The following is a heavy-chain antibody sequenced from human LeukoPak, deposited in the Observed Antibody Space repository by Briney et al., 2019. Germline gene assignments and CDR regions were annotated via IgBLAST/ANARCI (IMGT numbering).Heavy chain of an antibody. V-gene: IGHV3-23*01. J-gene: IGHJ4*02. CDR3: AALKVAAPFDY. CDR1: GFTFSSYA. D-gene: IGHD2-15*01. CDR2: ISGSGGST. Sequence: GGSLRLSCAASGFTFSSYAMSWVRQAPGKGLEWVSAISGSGGSTYYADSVKGRFTISRHNSKNSLYLQMNSLRAEDTAVYYCAALKVAAPFDYWGQGTLVTVSS.